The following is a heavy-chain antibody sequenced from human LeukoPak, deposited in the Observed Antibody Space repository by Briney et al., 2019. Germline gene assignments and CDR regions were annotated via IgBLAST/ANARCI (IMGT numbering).Heavy chain of an antibody. CDR1: GLTFSSYS. Sequence: PGGSLRLSCAASGLTFSSYSMNWVRQAPGKGLEWVSSISSSSSYIYYADSVKGRFTIPRDNAKNSLYLQMNSLRAEDTAVYYCARERGTYYYDSSGYVWGQGTLVTVSS. CDR2: ISSSSSYI. J-gene: IGHJ4*02. D-gene: IGHD3-22*01. V-gene: IGHV3-21*01. CDR3: ARERGTYYYDSSGYV.